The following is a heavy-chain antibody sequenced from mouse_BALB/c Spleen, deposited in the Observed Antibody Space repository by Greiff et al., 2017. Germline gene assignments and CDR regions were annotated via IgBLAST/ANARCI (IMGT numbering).Heavy chain of an antibody. V-gene: IGHV14-3*02. Sequence: VQLKQSGAELVKPGASVKLSCTASGFNIKDTYMHWVKQRPEQGLEWIGRIDPANGNTKYDPKFQGKATITADTSSNTAYLQLSSLTSGDTAVYYCARGKYGNYFDYWGQGTTLTVSA. CDR1: GFNIKDTY. CDR3: ARGKYGNYFDY. D-gene: IGHD2-10*02. CDR2: IDPANGNT. J-gene: IGHJ2*01.